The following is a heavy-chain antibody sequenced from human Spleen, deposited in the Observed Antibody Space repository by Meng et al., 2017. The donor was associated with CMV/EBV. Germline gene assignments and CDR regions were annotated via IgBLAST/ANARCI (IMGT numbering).Heavy chain of an antibody. D-gene: IGHD4-17*01. CDR3: ARDDYGDSDFDY. CDR1: GFSFRSYG. J-gene: IGHJ4*02. V-gene: IGHV3-30*02. CDR2: IRYNGTKK. Sequence: GESLKISCAASGFSFRSYGMHWVRQAPGKGLEWVAFIRYNGTKKDYEDSVKGRFTISRDQSKNTLYLQMNSLRVEDTAVYYCARDDYGDSDFDYWGQGTLVTVSS.